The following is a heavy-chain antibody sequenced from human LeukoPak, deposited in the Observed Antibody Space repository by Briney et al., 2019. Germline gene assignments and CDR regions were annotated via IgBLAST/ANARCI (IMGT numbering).Heavy chain of an antibody. CDR2: MNPNSGNT. V-gene: IGHV1-8*03. CDR3: AAGYYDFWSGHNWFDP. J-gene: IGHJ5*02. CDR1: GGTFSNYA. Sequence: ASVKVSCKASGGTFSNYAISWVRQATGQGLEWMGWMNPNSGNTGYAQKFQGRVTITRNTSISTAYMELSSLRSEDTAVYYCAAGYYDFWSGHNWFDPWGQGTLVTVSS. D-gene: IGHD3-3*01.